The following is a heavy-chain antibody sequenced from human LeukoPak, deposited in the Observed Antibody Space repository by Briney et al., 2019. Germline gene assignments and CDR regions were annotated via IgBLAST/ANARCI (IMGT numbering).Heavy chain of an antibody. D-gene: IGHD1-26*01. V-gene: IGHV4-30-4*08. Sequence: SQTLSLTCTVSGGSISSRDYYWSWIRQPPGKGLEWIGYIFYSGSTYYNPSLKSRVTISVDTSKNQFSLKVFSVTAADSAVYYCARVFQVGTTTKFDSWGQGTLVTVSS. J-gene: IGHJ4*02. CDR1: GGSISSRDYY. CDR3: ARVFQVGTTTKFDS. CDR2: IFYSGST.